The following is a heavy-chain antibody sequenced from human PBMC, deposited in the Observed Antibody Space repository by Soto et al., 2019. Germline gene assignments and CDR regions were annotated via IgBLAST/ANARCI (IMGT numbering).Heavy chain of an antibody. J-gene: IGHJ5*02. D-gene: IGHD6-13*01. V-gene: IGHV3-33*01. CDR2: IWYDGSNK. CDR3: ARDRQKLVPTAFDP. Sequence: GGSLRLSCAASGFTFSSYGMHWVRQAPGKGLEWVAVIWYDGSNKYYADSVKGRFTISRDNSKNTLYLQMNSLRAEDTAVYYCARDRQKLVPTAFDPWGQGTPVTVSS. CDR1: GFTFSSYG.